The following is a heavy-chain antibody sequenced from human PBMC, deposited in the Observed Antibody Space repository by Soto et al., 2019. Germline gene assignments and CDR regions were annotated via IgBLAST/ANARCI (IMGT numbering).Heavy chain of an antibody. CDR1: GYSISSGYY. CDR3: ARTLRGRGVKYFDD. V-gene: IGHV4-38-2*01. CDR2: IYHSGST. Sequence: SETLSLTCAVSGYSISSGYYWGWIRQPPGRGLEWIGSIYHSGSTYYNPSLKSRVTISVDTSKNHFSLQLNSVSPEDAAVYYCARTLRGRGVKYFDDWGQGTLVTVSS. J-gene: IGHJ4*02. D-gene: IGHD3-10*01.